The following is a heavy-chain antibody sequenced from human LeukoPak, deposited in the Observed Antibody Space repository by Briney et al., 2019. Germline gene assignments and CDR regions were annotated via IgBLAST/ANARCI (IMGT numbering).Heavy chain of an antibody. CDR2: IIPIFGTA. Sequence: ASVKVSCKASGGTFSSYAISWVRQAPGQGLEWMGGIIPIFGTANYAQKFQGRVTITADESTSTAYMELSSLRSEDTAVYYCARVSVHYDSSGYWYYWGQGTLVTVSS. CDR1: GGTFSSYA. CDR3: ARVSVHYDSSGYWYY. D-gene: IGHD3-22*01. V-gene: IGHV1-69*13. J-gene: IGHJ4*02.